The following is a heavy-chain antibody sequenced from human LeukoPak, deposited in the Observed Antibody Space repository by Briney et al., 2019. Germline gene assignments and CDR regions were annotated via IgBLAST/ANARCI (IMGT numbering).Heavy chain of an antibody. CDR3: ARESCSGGSYYYHRHGPDHFDY. Sequence: PSQTLSLTCTVSGGSISSGSYYWSWIRQPAGKGLEWIGRIYTSGSTNYNPSLKSRVTISVDTSKNQFSLTLSSVTAADTAVYYCARESCSGGSYYYHRHGPDHFDYLGQGTLVTVSS. CDR2: IYTSGST. CDR1: GGSISSGSYY. D-gene: IGHD2-15*01. V-gene: IGHV4-61*02. J-gene: IGHJ4*02.